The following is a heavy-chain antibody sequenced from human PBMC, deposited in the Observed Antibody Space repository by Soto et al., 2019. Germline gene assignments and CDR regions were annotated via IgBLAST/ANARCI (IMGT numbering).Heavy chain of an antibody. D-gene: IGHD4-17*01. CDR3: ARDQNGAFDY. CDR1: GFTFSSYS. CDR2: ISSSSSTI. J-gene: IGHJ4*02. Sequence: GGSLSLSCASSGFTFSSYSMNWVRQAPGKGLEWVSYISSSSSTIYYADSVKGRVTISRDNAKNSLYLQMNSLRAEDTAVYYCARDQNGAFDYWGQGTLVTVSS. V-gene: IGHV3-48*01.